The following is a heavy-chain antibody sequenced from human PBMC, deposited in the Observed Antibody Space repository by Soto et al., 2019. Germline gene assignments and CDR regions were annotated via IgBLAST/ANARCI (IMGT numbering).Heavy chain of an antibody. CDR3: AKALLDKAMASPYDFDY. V-gene: IGHV3-7*03. CDR1: GFTFSSYW. Sequence: GGSLRLSSAASGFTFSSYWMSWVRQAPGKGLEWVAKIKHDGSEKYDMEYVRGLFTLSRDDARNSLFLKMNSLSSEDTAVYYCAKALLDKAMASPYDFDYSVHETLVT. CDR2: IKHDGSEK. J-gene: IGHJ4*01. D-gene: IGHD5-18*01.